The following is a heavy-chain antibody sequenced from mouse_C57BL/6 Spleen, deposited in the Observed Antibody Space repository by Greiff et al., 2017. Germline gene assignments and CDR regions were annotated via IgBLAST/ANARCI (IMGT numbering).Heavy chain of an antibody. CDR2: IYPGDGDT. Sequence: VQLQQSGPELVKPGASVKISCKASGYAFSSSWMNWVKQRPGKGLEWIGRIYPGDGDTNYNGKFKGKATLTADKSSSTAYMQLSSLTSEDSAVYFCARGGDDGYLWYFDVWGTGTTVTVSS. CDR3: ARGGDDGYLWYFDV. CDR1: GYAFSSSW. V-gene: IGHV1-82*01. D-gene: IGHD2-3*01. J-gene: IGHJ1*03.